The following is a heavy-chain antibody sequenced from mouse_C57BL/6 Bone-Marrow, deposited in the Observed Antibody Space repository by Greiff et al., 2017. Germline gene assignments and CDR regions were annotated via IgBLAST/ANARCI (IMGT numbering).Heavy chain of an antibody. J-gene: IGHJ4*01. CDR2: INPNNGGT. CDR3: ALLSYDGYYVNYAMDY. CDR1: GYTFTDYN. V-gene: IGHV1-18*01. Sequence: EVQLQQSGPEPVKPGASVKIPCKASGYTFTDYNMDWVKQSHGKSLEWIGDINPNNGGTIYNQKFKGKATLTVDKSSSTAYMELRSLTSEDTAVYYCALLSYDGYYVNYAMDYWGQGTSVTVSS. D-gene: IGHD2-3*01.